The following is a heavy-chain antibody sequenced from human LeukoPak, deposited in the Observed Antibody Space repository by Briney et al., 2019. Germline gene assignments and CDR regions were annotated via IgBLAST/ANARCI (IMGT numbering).Heavy chain of an antibody. V-gene: IGHV3-64*01. D-gene: IGHD5-18*01. CDR3: ARVGGGYSYGYYDY. Sequence: GGSLRLSCAASGFTFSSYAMHWVRQAPGKGLEYVSAISSNGGSTYYANSVKGRFTISRDNSKSTLYLQMGSLRAEDMAVYYCARVGGGYSYGYYDYWGQGTLVTVSS. CDR2: ISSNGGST. J-gene: IGHJ4*02. CDR1: GFTFSSYA.